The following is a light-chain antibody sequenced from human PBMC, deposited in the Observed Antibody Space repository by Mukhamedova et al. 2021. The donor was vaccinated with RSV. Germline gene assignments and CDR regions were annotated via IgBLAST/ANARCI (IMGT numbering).Light chain of an antibody. CDR2: EAS. J-gene: IGKJ2*01. CDR3: QQGYSSPYT. Sequence: WYQHRVHGKAPKLLIYEASILQSGVPSRFSGSESGTEFTLTISSLQPEDSATYYCQQGYSSPYTFGQGTKLEI. V-gene: IGKV1-39*01.